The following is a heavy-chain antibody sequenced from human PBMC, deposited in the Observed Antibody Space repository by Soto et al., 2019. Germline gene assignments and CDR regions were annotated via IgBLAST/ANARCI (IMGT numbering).Heavy chain of an antibody. D-gene: IGHD3-3*01. CDR3: TTGSTYLRFLEWLLFGVWDY. Sequence: GGSLRLSCAASGFTFSNAWMNWVRQAPGKGLEWVGRIKSKTDGGTTDYAAPVKGRFTISRDDSKNTLYLQMNSLKTEDTAVYYCTTGSTYLRFLEWLLFGVWDYWGQGTLVTVSS. CDR2: IKSKTDGGTT. J-gene: IGHJ4*02. CDR1: GFTFSNAW. V-gene: IGHV3-15*07.